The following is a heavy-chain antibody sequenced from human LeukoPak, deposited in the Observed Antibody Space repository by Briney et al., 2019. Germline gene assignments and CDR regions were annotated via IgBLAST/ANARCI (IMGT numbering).Heavy chain of an antibody. Sequence: SETLSLTCTVSGGSVTGYYWSWIRQPAGKGLEWIGRIHSSGATNYNPALKSRVTMSVDTSKNQFSLKLSSMTAADTAVYCCARVGDTSSYYYDFDYWGQGTLITVSS. D-gene: IGHD3-22*01. J-gene: IGHJ4*02. CDR1: GGSVTGYY. CDR2: IHSSGAT. V-gene: IGHV4-4*07. CDR3: ARVGDTSSYYYDFDY.